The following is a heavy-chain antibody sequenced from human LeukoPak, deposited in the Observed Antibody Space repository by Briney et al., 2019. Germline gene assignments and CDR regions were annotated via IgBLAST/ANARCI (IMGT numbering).Heavy chain of an antibody. CDR2: IYYSGST. CDR1: GGSISSGGYY. D-gene: IGHD6-6*01. V-gene: IGHV4-31*11. Sequence: TLSLTCAVSGGSISSGGYYWSWIRQHPGKGLEWIGYIYYSGSTYYHPSLKSRVTISVDTSDNQFSLKLSSVTAADTAVYYCASGHSSSPFFWSQGTLVAVSS. CDR3: ASGHSSSPFF. J-gene: IGHJ4*02.